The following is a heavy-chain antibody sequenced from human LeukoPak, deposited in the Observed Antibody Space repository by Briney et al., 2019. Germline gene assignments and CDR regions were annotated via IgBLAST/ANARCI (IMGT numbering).Heavy chain of an antibody. D-gene: IGHD5-12*01. CDR2: INPNSGGT. CDR1: GYTFTSYY. J-gene: IGHJ5*02. CDR3: ARGVVATIRYNWFDP. Sequence: ASVKVSCKASGYTFTSYYMHWVRQAPGQGLEWMGRINPNSGGTNYAQKFQGRVTMTRDTSISTAYMELSRLRSDDTAVYYCARGVVATIRYNWFDPWGQGTLVTVSS. V-gene: IGHV1-2*06.